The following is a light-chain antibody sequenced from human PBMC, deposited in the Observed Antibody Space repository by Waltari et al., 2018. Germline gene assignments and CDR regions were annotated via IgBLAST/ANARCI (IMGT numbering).Light chain of an antibody. V-gene: IGLV2-8*01. CDR2: EDS. Sequence: QSALTQPPSASGSPGQSVTISCTGTSSDVGGYNLASWYQHPPGKAPRLIIYEDSERPSGVPDRFSGSKSGNTASLTVSGLQAEDEADYYCSSYVANNNPVFGGGTKLTVL. CDR3: SSYVANNNPV. CDR1: SSDVGGYNL. J-gene: IGLJ2*01.